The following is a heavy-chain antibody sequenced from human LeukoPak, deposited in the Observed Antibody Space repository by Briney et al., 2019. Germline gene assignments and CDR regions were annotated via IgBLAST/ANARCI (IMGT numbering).Heavy chain of an antibody. CDR3: ARDVAYNAFDY. D-gene: IGHD1-14*01. CDR1: GSTFSTSW. V-gene: IGHV3-7*01. J-gene: IGHJ4*02. Sequence: PGGSLRLSSAASGSTFSTSWMTWVRQAPGKGLEWVANINPDGSAKNYVGFVQGRFTISRDNAKNSVYLQMSSLRAEDTAVYFCARDVAYNAFDYWGQGTLVTVSS. CDR2: INPDGSAK.